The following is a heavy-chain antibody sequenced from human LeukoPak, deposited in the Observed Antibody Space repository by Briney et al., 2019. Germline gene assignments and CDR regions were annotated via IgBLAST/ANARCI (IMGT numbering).Heavy chain of an antibody. J-gene: IGHJ4*02. D-gene: IGHD3-22*01. CDR2: ISSFGDNT. Sequence: GGSLRLSCAAFGFTFSSYAMSWVRQAPGKGLEWVSGISSFGDNTYYADSVKGRFTISRDNSENTLYLQMNSLRVDDTAVYYCARDRFFYDSSGYGLLTDWGQGTLVTVSS. V-gene: IGHV3-23*01. CDR3: ARDRFFYDSSGYGLLTD. CDR1: GFTFSSYA.